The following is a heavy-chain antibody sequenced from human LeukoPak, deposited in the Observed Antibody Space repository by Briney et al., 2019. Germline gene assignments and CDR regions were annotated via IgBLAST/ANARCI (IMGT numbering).Heavy chain of an antibody. Sequence: GGSLRLSCAASGSIPFNSYSMSWVRQAPGKGLEWVGRIKNKGDGGTTDYAAPVKGRFTISRDDSKDTVYLQMNSLKAEDTAVYYCTAGVERGTKYFNYWGQVTLVTVSS. CDR1: GSIPFNSYS. CDR3: TAGVERGTKYFNY. CDR2: IKNKGDGGTT. V-gene: IGHV3-15*01. D-gene: IGHD3-16*01. J-gene: IGHJ4*02.